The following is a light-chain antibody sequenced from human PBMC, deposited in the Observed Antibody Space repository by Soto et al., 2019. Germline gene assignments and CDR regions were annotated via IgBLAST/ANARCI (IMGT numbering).Light chain of an antibody. CDR3: QQHNSYLPIT. J-gene: IGKJ5*01. V-gene: IGKV1-9*01. Sequence: DIPLTQSPSFMSASVGDRVTITCRASQGISSSLAWYQQKPGKAPKLLIYAASAWESGVPARFSGSGSGTEFTLTISSLQSEDFATYYCQQHNSYLPITFGQGTRLEIK. CDR2: AAS. CDR1: QGISSS.